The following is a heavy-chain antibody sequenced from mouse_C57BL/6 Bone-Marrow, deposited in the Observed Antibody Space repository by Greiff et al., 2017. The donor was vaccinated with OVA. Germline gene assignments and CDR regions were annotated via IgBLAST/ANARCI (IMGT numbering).Heavy chain of an antibody. CDR1: GFTFSSYA. CDR3: ARALSDD. CDR2: ISDGGSYT. J-gene: IGHJ2*01. V-gene: IGHV5-4*03. Sequence: EVKLVESGGGLVKPGGSLKLSCAASGFTFSSYAMSWVRQTPEKRLEWVATISDGGSYTYYPDNVKGRFTISRDNAKNNLYLQMSHLKSEDTAMYYCARALSDDWGQGTTLTVSS.